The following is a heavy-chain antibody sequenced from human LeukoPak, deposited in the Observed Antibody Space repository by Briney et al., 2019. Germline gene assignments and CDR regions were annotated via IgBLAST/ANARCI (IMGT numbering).Heavy chain of an antibody. D-gene: IGHD3-10*01. J-gene: IGHJ4*02. CDR3: AKRARFGESGYFDY. CDR2: IYYSGST. CDR1: GGSISSYY. Sequence: SETLSLTCIVSGGSISSYYWSWILQPPGKGLEWIGYIYYSGSTNYNPSLKSRVTISVDTSKNQFSLKLSSVTAADTAVYYCAKRARFGESGYFDYWGQGTLVTVSS. V-gene: IGHV4-59*01.